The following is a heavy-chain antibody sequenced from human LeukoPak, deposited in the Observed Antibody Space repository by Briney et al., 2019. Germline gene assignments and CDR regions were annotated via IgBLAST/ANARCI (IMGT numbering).Heavy chain of an antibody. D-gene: IGHD3-10*01. CDR1: GYTFTGYY. Sequence: ASVKVSCKASGYTFTGYYMHWVRQAPGQGLEWMGWINPNSGGTNYAQKLQGRVTMTRDTSISTAYMELSRLRSDDTAVYYCARDRTARVRGDFDYWGQGTLVTVSS. J-gene: IGHJ4*02. V-gene: IGHV1-2*02. CDR2: INPNSGGT. CDR3: ARDRTARVRGDFDY.